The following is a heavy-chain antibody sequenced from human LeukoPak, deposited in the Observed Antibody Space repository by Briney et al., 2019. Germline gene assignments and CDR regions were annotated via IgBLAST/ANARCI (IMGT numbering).Heavy chain of an antibody. D-gene: IGHD3-22*01. J-gene: IGHJ6*02. V-gene: IGHV1-69*13. Sequence: ASVKVSCKASGGTFSSYAISWVRQAPGQGLEWMGGIIPIFGTANYAQKFQGRVTITADESTSTAYMELSSLRPEDTAVYYCARTYYYDSSGYYGAYYYYGMDVWGQGTTVTVSS. CDR1: GGTFSSYA. CDR3: ARTYYYDSSGYYGAYYYYGMDV. CDR2: IIPIFGTA.